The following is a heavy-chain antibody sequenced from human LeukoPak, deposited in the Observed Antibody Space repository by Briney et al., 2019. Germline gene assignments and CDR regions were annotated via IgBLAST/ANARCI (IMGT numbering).Heavy chain of an antibody. CDR2: INHSGST. CDR3: ARGRRGGGQLVRYYYYYYMDV. CDR1: GGSFSGYY. Sequence: SETLSLTCAVYGGSFSGYYWGWIRQPPGKGLEWIGEINHSGSTNYNPSLKSRVTISVDTSKNQFSLKLSSVTAAATAVYYCARGRRGGGQLVRYYYYYYMDVWGKGTTVTVSS. D-gene: IGHD6-6*01. J-gene: IGHJ6*03. V-gene: IGHV4-34*01.